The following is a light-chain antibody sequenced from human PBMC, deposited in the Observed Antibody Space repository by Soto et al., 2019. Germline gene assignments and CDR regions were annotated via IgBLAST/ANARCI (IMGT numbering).Light chain of an antibody. CDR1: SSNIGGNS. CDR2: DAN. Sequence: QSVLTHPPSVSAAPGQKVTISCSGSSSNIGGNSVSWYQQLPGTAPKLLIYDANKRPSGIPDRFSGAKSGTSATLGITGFQTGDEADYYCGSWDSSLSAYVLGTGTKVNVL. CDR3: GSWDSSLSAYV. J-gene: IGLJ1*01. V-gene: IGLV1-51*01.